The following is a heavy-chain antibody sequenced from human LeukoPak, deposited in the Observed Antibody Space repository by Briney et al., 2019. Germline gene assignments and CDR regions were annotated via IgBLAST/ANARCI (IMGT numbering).Heavy chain of an antibody. CDR2: ISDDGNNK. D-gene: IGHD3-10*02. Sequence: GGPLRLSSASSGSPFTKFAMPWVRPAPGKGLEWMTVISDDGNNKYFSDSVKRRFTISRDNSKNTLYLQMNSLRAEDTAVYYCAQGGPHYCSGSYYAFDYWGQGTLVTVSS. CDR3: AQGGPHYCSGSYYAFDY. V-gene: IGHV3-30*03. CDR1: GSPFTKFA. J-gene: IGHJ4*02.